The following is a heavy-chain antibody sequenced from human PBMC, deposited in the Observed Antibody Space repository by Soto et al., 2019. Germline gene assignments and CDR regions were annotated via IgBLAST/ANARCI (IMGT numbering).Heavy chain of an antibody. J-gene: IGHJ6*02. CDR3: AREGGSYGSGSYYYYGMDV. CDR2: IYSGGST. CDR1: GFTVSSNY. V-gene: IGHV3-66*01. D-gene: IGHD3-10*01. Sequence: PGGSLRLSCAASGFTVSSNYMSWVRQAPGKGLEWVSVIYSGGSTYYADSVKGRFTISRDNSKNTLYLQMNSLRAEDTAVYYCAREGGSYGSGSYYYYGMDVWGQGTTVTVSS.